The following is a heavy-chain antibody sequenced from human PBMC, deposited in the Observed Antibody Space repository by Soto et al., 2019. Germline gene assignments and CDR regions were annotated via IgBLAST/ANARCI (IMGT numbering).Heavy chain of an antibody. V-gene: IGHV3-66*01. J-gene: IGHJ6*03. CDR2: IYSGGST. D-gene: IGHD2-21*02. CDR1: GFTVSSNY. CDR3: ARALLGGHYYYYMDV. Sequence: GSLRLSCATSGFTVSSNYMSWVRQAPGKGLEWVSVIYSGGSTYYADSVKGRFTISRDNSKNTLYLQMNSLRAEGTAVYYCARALLGGHYYYYMDVWGKGTTVTVSS.